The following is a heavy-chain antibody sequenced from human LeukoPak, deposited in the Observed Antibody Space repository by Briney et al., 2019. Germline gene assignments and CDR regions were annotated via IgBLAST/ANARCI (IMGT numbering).Heavy chain of an antibody. J-gene: IGHJ4*02. CDR1: GYTLTELS. CDR3: GRGSQDFDY. D-gene: IGHD1-26*01. CDR2: FDPEDGET. V-gene: IGHV1-24*01. Sequence: ASVTVSCKVSGYTLTELSMHWVRQAPGKGLEWMGDFDPEDGETIYAQKFQGRVTMTEDTSTDTAYMELSSLRSDDTAVYYCGRGSQDFDYWGQGTLVTVSS.